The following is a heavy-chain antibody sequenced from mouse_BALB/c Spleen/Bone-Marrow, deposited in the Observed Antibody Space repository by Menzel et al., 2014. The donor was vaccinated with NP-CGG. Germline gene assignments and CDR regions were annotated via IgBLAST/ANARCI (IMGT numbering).Heavy chain of an antibody. J-gene: IGHJ1*01. CDR1: GFTFSSYI. V-gene: IGHV5-12-2*01. Sequence: EVMLVESGGGFVQPGGSLKLSCAASGFTFSSYIMSWVRQTPEKRLEWVAYISHSGGSSYYLDTVKGRFTISRDNAKNTVWLQMSSLKSEDTAMYYCARVSPYWYFDVWGAGTTVTVSS. CDR2: ISHSGGSS. CDR3: ARVSPYWYFDV. D-gene: IGHD6-2*01.